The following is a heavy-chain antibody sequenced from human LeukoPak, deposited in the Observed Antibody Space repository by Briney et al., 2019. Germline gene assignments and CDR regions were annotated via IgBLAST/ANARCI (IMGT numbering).Heavy chain of an antibody. V-gene: IGHV3-23*01. CDR1: GFTFRNNS. Sequence: PGGSLRLSCGASGFTFRNNSMSWVRQIPGKGLDWVSAISGSGATTYYADSVRGRFTISRDNFKNTLYLEMDSLRAEDTALYYCAKTKFGDYALRAFDVWGQGTMVTVSS. J-gene: IGHJ3*01. D-gene: IGHD4-17*01. CDR3: AKTKFGDYALRAFDV. CDR2: ISGSGATT.